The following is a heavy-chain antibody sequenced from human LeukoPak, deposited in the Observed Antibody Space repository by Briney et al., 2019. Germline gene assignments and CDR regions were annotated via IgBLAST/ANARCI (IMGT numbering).Heavy chain of an antibody. CDR3: ATGSLKYYDILTGGGFDP. V-gene: IGHV1-24*01. J-gene: IGHJ5*02. D-gene: IGHD3-9*01. Sequence: GAPVKVSCKVSGYTLTELSMHWVRQAPGKGLEWMGGFDPEDGETIYAQKFQGRVTMTEDTSTDTAYMELSSLRSEDTAVYYCATGSLKYYDILTGGGFDPWGQGTLVTVSS. CDR2: FDPEDGET. CDR1: GYTLTELS.